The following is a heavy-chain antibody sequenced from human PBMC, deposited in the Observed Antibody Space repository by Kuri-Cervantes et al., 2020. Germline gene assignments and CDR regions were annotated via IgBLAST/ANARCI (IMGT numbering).Heavy chain of an antibody. CDR1: GFTFSSYA. CDR2: ISGSGGST. D-gene: IGHD5-12*01. J-gene: IGHJ4*02. Sequence: GESLKISCAASGFTFSSYAMSWVRQAPGKGLEWVSAISGSGGSTYYADSVKGRLTISRDNSKNTLYLQMNSLRAEDTAVYYCAKAQDIVATIIDYWGQGTLVTVSS. CDR3: AKAQDIVATIIDY. V-gene: IGHV3-23*01.